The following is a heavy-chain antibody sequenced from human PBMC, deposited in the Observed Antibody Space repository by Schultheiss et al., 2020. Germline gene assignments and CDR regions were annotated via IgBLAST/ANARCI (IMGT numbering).Heavy chain of an antibody. CDR3: AREAYDYDSSGWEIDY. V-gene: IGHV4-61*02. D-gene: IGHD3-22*01. CDR2: IYTSGST. Sequence: SETLSLTCTVSGGSISSGSYYWSWIRQPAGKGLEWIGRIYTSGSTNYNPSLKSRVTISVDTSKNQFALKLSSVTAADTAVYYCAREAYDYDSSGWEIDYWGQGTLVTVSS. J-gene: IGHJ4*02. CDR1: GGSISSGSYY.